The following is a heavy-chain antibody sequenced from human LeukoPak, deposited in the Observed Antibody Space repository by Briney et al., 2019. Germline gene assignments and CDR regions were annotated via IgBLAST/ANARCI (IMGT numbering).Heavy chain of an antibody. Sequence: GGSLRLSCAASGFTFSSYEMNWVRQAPGKGLEWDSYISSGGSTIYQADSVKGRFTISRDNAKNSLYLQMNSLRVEDTAVYYCAREPFDSWGQGTLVTVSS. CDR1: GFTFSSYE. J-gene: IGHJ4*02. V-gene: IGHV3-48*03. CDR2: ISSGGSTI. CDR3: AREPFDS.